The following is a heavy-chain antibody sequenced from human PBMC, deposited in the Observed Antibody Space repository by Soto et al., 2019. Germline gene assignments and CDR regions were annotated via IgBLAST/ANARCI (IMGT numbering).Heavy chain of an antibody. D-gene: IGHD3-16*01. J-gene: IGHJ4*02. CDR1: GDTFNSYV. V-gene: IGHV1-69*17. CDR2: IIPIIGVT. CDR3: ARESLGAKGADH. Sequence: QVQLVQSGAEVKRPGSSVKVSCESSGDTFNSYVISWVRQAPGQGLEWMGGIIPIIGVTHYAQKLQGRVTISALSSTGTAYMEFANLGFEDTALYYCARESLGAKGADHWGQGTLVTVSS.